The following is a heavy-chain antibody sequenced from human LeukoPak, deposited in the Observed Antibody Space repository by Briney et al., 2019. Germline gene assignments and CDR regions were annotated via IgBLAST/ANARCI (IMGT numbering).Heavy chain of an antibody. Sequence: SQTLFLTCTVSGGSISSGSYYWSWIRQPAGKGLEWIGRIYTSGSTNYNPSLKSRVTISVDTSKNQFSLKLSSVTATDTAVYYCARDANKDFWSGYYPVDWGQGTLVTVSS. CDR1: GGSISSGSYY. CDR3: ARDANKDFWSGYYPVD. D-gene: IGHD3-3*01. V-gene: IGHV4-61*02. CDR2: IYTSGST. J-gene: IGHJ4*02.